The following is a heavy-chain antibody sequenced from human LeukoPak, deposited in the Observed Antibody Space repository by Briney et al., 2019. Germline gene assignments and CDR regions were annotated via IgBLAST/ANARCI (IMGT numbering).Heavy chain of an antibody. Sequence: NPGGSLRLSCAASGFTFSDYYMSWIRQAPGKGLEWVSYISSSGSTIYYADSVKGRFTISRDNAKNSLYLQMNSLRAEDTAVYYCARAEFYYDSSGYYYFWFDPWSQGTLVTVSS. J-gene: IGHJ5*02. CDR3: ARAEFYYDSSGYYYFWFDP. CDR2: ISSSGSTI. V-gene: IGHV3-11*01. CDR1: GFTFSDYY. D-gene: IGHD3-22*01.